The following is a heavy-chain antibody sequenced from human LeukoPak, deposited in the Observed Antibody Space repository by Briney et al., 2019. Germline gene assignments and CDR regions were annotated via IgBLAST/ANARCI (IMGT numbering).Heavy chain of an antibody. D-gene: IGHD7-27*01. CDR1: RFTFSSYE. CDR3: ARGNWAEDGYFDY. CDR2: ISSSGSTI. V-gene: IGHV3-48*03. Sequence: PGGSLRLPCAVSRFTFSSYEMNWVRQAPGKGLEWVSYISSSGSTIYYADSVKGRFTISRDNSKNSLYLQMNSLRADDTAVYYCARGNWAEDGYFDYWGQGTLVTVSS. J-gene: IGHJ4*02.